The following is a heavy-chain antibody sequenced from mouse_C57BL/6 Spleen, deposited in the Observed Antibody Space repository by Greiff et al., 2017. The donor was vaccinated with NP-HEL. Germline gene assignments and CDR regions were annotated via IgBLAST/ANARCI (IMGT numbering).Heavy chain of an antibody. CDR3: ARRDDYDVDAMDY. CDR2: INPNNGGT. D-gene: IGHD2-4*01. Sequence: VQLQQSGPELVKPGASVKMSCKASGYTFTDYNMHWVKQSHGKSLEWIGYINPNNGGTSYNQKFKGKATLTVNKSSSTAYMELRSLTSEDSAVYYCARRDDYDVDAMDYWGQGTSVTVSS. J-gene: IGHJ4*01. CDR1: GYTFTDYN. V-gene: IGHV1-22*01.